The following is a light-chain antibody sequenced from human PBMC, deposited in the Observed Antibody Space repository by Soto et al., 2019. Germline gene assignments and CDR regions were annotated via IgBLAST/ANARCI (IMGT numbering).Light chain of an antibody. CDR1: SSDVGSYTL. CDR3: CSYAGGSTYV. CDR2: EVI. Sequence: QSALTQPASVSGSPGQSITISCTGTSSDVGSYTLVSWYQQHPGKSPKVMIYEVIKRPSGVPNRFSGSKSGYTASLTISGLRAEAEADYHCCSYAGGSTYVFGTGTKLTVL. V-gene: IGLV2-23*02. J-gene: IGLJ1*01.